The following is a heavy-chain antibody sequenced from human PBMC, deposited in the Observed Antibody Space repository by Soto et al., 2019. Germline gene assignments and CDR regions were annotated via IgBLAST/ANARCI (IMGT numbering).Heavy chain of an antibody. CDR2: IYPGDSDT. CDR3: ARQSLRRNYYYYYGMDV. CDR1: GYSFTSYW. J-gene: IGHJ6*02. D-gene: IGHD3-16*01. V-gene: IGHV5-51*01. Sequence: PVASLKISCQGSGYSFTSYWIGWVLQLPWKGLEWMGIIYPGDSDTRYSPSFQGQVTISADKSISTAYLQWSSLKASDTAMYYCARQSLRRNYYYYYGMDVWGQGTTVTVSS.